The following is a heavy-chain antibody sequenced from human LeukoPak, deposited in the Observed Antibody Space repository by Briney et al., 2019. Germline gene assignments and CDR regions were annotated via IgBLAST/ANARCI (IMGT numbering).Heavy chain of an antibody. J-gene: IGHJ4*02. CDR2: INAGNGNT. Sequence: GASVKVSCKASGYTFTSYAMHWVRQAPGQRLEWMGWINAGNGNTKYSQKFQGRVTITADESTSTAYMELSSLRSEDTAVYYCARVKWLQLQGGFDYWGQGTLVTVSS. CDR3: ARVKWLQLQGGFDY. CDR1: GYTFTSYA. D-gene: IGHD5-24*01. V-gene: IGHV1-3*01.